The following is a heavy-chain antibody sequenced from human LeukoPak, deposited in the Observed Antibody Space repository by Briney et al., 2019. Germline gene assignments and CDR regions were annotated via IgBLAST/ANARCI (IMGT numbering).Heavy chain of an antibody. J-gene: IGHJ4*02. V-gene: IGHV1-2*02. CDR1: GYTFTGYY. Sequence: ASVKVSCKASGYTFTGYYMHWVRQAPGQGLEWMGWINPNSGGTNYAQKFQGGVTMTRDTSISTAYMELSRLRSDDTAVYYCARGTGYSYGRIDYWGQGTLVTVSS. CDR2: INPNSGGT. D-gene: IGHD5-18*01. CDR3: ARGTGYSYGRIDY.